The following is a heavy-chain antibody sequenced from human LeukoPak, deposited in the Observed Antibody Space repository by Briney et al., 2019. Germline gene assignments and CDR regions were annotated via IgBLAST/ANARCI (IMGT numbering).Heavy chain of an antibody. CDR2: IYYSGST. J-gene: IGHJ3*01. Sequence: SSETLSLTCTVSGGSISSSSYYWGWIRQPPGKGLEWIGSIYYSGSTYYNPSLKSRVTVSVDTARNQFSLTLSSVTAADTAVYYCARDDFGGTHDTFDVWGQGTVVTVSS. CDR3: ARDDFGGTHDTFDV. V-gene: IGHV4-39*07. D-gene: IGHD4-23*01. CDR1: GGSISSSSYY.